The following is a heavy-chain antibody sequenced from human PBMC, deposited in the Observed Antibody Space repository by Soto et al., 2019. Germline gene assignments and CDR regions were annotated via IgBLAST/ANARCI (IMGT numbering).Heavy chain of an antibody. J-gene: IGHJ5*02. V-gene: IGHV1-3*01. CDR2: INAGNGNT. CDR3: ARVGNSSGYYSVNWFDP. D-gene: IGHD3-22*01. CDR1: GYTFATYA. Sequence: XSVKGSCKASGYTFATYAMHWGRQAPVQRLEWMGWINAGNGNTKYSQKFQGRVTITRDTSASTAYMELSSLRSEDTAVYYCARVGNSSGYYSVNWFDPWGQGTLVTVSS.